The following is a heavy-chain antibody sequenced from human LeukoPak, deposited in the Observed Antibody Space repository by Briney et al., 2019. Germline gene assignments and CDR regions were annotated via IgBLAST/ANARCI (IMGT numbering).Heavy chain of an antibody. V-gene: IGHV3-11*01. Sequence: GGSLRLSCAASGFTFSDYYMSWIRQAPGKGVEWVSYISSSGSTIYYADSVKGRFTISRDNAKNSLHLQMNSLRPEDTAVYYCAKNPRLEGWIYFDSWGQGILVTVSS. CDR3: AKNPRLEGWIYFDS. CDR2: ISSSGSTI. J-gene: IGHJ4*02. CDR1: GFTFSDYY. D-gene: IGHD1-1*01.